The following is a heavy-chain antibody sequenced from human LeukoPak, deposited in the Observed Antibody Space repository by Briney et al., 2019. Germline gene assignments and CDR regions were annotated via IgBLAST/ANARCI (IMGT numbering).Heavy chain of an antibody. D-gene: IGHD6-13*01. Sequence: GGSLRLSCAASGFTFSSYIMNWVRRAPGKGLEWVSSITSRSSYIYYADSVRGRFTISRDNAKNTLYLQMNSLRAEDTALYYCARDSSWYDYWGQGTLVTVSS. CDR3: ARDSSWYDY. V-gene: IGHV3-21*06. J-gene: IGHJ4*02. CDR2: ITSRSSYI. CDR1: GFTFSSYI.